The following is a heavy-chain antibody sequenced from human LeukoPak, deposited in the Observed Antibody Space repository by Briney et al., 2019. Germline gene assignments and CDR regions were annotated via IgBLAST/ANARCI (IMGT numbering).Heavy chain of an antibody. CDR3: ASPYCSSTSCPLDAFDI. Sequence: GASVKVSCKASGYTFTGYYMHWVRQAPGQGLEWMGWTNPNSGGTNYAQKFQGRVTMTRDTSISTAYMELSRLRSDDTAVYYCASPYCSSTSCPLDAFDIWGQGTMVTVSS. D-gene: IGHD2-2*01. J-gene: IGHJ3*02. CDR1: GYTFTGYY. CDR2: TNPNSGGT. V-gene: IGHV1-2*02.